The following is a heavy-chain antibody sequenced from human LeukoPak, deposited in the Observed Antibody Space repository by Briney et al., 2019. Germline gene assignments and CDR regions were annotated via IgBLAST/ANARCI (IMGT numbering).Heavy chain of an antibody. CDR1: GYTFTDYY. CDR2: INPNSGGT. CDR3: ARDIMAWSGSSWYSPPDY. J-gene: IGHJ4*02. D-gene: IGHD6-13*01. Sequence: ASVKVSCKASGYTFTDYYIHWVRQAPGQGLEWMGWINPNSGGTNYAQKFQGRVTMTRDTSISTAYMELSRLTSDDTAVYYCARDIMAWSGSSWYSPPDYWGQGTLVTVSS. V-gene: IGHV1-2*02.